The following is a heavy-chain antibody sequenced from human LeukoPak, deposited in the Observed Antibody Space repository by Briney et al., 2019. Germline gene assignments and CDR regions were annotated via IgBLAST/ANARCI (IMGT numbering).Heavy chain of an antibody. Sequence: SETLSLTCTVSGGSISSSTYYWGWIRQPPGKGLEWIGSITYSGSTYYSPSLKSRVTISVDTSKNQFSLKLISVTAADTAVYYCASVDSSGWFDYWGQGTLVTVSS. D-gene: IGHD6-19*01. CDR1: GGSISSSTYY. J-gene: IGHJ4*02. CDR3: ASVDSSGWFDY. CDR2: ITYSGST. V-gene: IGHV4-39*07.